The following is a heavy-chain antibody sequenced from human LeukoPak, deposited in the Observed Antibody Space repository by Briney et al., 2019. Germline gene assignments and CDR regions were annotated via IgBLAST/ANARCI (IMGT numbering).Heavy chain of an antibody. CDR3: ARDRDSSGWYNYYYYYMDV. D-gene: IGHD6-19*01. CDR1: GYTFTSYG. Sequence: ASVKVSCKASGYTFTSYGISWARQAPGQGLEWMGWISAYNGNTNYAQKLQGRVTMTTDTSTSTAYMELRSLRSDDTAVYYCARDRDSSGWYNYYYYYMDVWGKGTTVTVSS. J-gene: IGHJ6*03. CDR2: ISAYNGNT. V-gene: IGHV1-18*01.